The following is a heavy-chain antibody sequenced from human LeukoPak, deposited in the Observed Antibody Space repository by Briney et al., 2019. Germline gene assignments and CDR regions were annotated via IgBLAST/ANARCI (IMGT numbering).Heavy chain of an antibody. CDR2: ISSSGSTI. CDR1: GFTFSSYE. J-gene: IGHJ5*02. V-gene: IGHV3-48*03. CDR3: ARERIVGARVEWFDP. D-gene: IGHD1-26*01. Sequence: PGGSLRLSCAASGFTFSSYEMNWVRQVPGKGLEWVSYISSSGSTIYYADSVKGRFTISRDNAKNSLYLQMNSLRAEDTAVYYCARERIVGARVEWFDPWGQGTLVTVS.